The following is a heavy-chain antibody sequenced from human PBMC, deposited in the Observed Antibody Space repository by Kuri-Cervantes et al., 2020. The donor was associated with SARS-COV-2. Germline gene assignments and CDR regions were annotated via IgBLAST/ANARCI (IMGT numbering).Heavy chain of an antibody. CDR1: GFFFGAYS. CDR3: ARERGPDADGFDI. J-gene: IGHJ3*02. Sequence: GESLKISCAASGFFFGAYSMHWVRQAPGKGLEWVAGLSFDGINDYYTQSVKGRFTISRDNSNNTLFLHMDSLRGDDTAVYYCARERGPDADGFDIWGQGTMVTVSS. D-gene: IGHD3-10*01. V-gene: IGHV3-30-3*01. CDR2: LSFDGIND.